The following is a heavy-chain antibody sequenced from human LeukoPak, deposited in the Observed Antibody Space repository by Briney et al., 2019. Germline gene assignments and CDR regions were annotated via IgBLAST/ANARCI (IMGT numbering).Heavy chain of an antibody. Sequence: GGSLRLSCAASGFTFSSYSMNWVRQAPGKGLEWVSVIYSGGSTYYADSVKGRFTISRDNSKNTLYLQMNSLRAEDTAVYYCARGGANYYYDSSGPQLYYFDYWGQGTLVTVSS. V-gene: IGHV3-66*01. CDR3: ARGGANYYYDSSGPQLYYFDY. D-gene: IGHD3-22*01. CDR2: IYSGGST. J-gene: IGHJ4*02. CDR1: GFTFSSYS.